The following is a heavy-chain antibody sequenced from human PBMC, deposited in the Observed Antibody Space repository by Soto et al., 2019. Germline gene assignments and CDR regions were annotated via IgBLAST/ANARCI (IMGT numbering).Heavy chain of an antibody. V-gene: IGHV2-5*02. Sequence: QITLKESGPPLVKPTQTLTLTCTFSGFSLSSTRMAVGWIRQPPGKALEWLALIYWDDDKRYSPFLKSRLTITKDTSKNQVVLTRSNMAPVDTARYYCAHIVVAGLGYYFDYWGQGTLVTVSS. CDR2: IYWDDDK. CDR1: GFSLSSTRMA. CDR3: AHIVVAGLGYYFDY. D-gene: IGHD6-19*01. J-gene: IGHJ4*02.